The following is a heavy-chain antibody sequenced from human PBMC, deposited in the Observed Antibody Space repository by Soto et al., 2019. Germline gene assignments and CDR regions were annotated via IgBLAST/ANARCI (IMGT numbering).Heavy chain of an antibody. V-gene: IGHV5-51*01. J-gene: IGHJ6*02. D-gene: IGHD3-16*01. CDR3: ARHLRSYDFFQYYYGIDV. CDR2: IYPGDSDT. Sequence: PGESLKISCRGSGYIYNLHWISWVRQKPGRGLEWMGIIYPGDSDTRYNPSFQGQVTISVDKSINTAYLQWDSLEASDTATYYCARHLRSYDFFQYYYGIDVWGQGSTVTVSS. CDR1: GYIYNLHW.